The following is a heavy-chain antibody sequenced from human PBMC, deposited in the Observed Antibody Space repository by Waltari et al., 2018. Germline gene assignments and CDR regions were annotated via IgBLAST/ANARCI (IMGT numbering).Heavy chain of an antibody. J-gene: IGHJ6*02. D-gene: IGHD2-2*01. CDR2: IYPGDSDT. CDR3: ARHLKGPYQLPPLGMDV. Sequence: ELQLVQSGAEVKKPGESLTISCNGSGYSVTSYWIGWVRQMPGKGLEWMGIIYPGDSDTRYSPSFQGQVTISADKSISTAYLQWSSLKASDTAMYYCARHLKGPYQLPPLGMDVWGQGTTVTVSS. V-gene: IGHV5-51*01. CDR1: GYSVTSYW.